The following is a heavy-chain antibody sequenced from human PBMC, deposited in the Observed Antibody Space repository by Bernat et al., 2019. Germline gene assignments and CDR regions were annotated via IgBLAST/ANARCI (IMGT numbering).Heavy chain of an antibody. V-gene: IGHV3-11*05. CDR3: ARDRLHYDILTGYYLFDY. J-gene: IGHJ4*02. CDR2: ISSSSSYT. CDR1: GLTFSDYY. Sequence: QVQLVESGGGLVKPGGSLRLSCAASGLTFSDYYMSWIRQAPGKGLEWVSYISSSSSYTNYADSVKGRFTISRDNAKNSLYLQMNSLRAEDTAVYYCARDRLHYDILTGYYLFDYWGQGTLVTVSS. D-gene: IGHD3-9*01.